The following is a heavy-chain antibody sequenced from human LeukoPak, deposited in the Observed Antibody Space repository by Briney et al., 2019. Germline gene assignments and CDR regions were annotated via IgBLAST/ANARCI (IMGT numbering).Heavy chain of an antibody. J-gene: IGHJ3*02. Sequence: GGSLRLSCAASGLTFSSYAMHWVRQAPGKGLEWVAVISYDGSNKYYADSVKGRFTISRDNSKNTLYLQMNSLRAEDTAVYYCARGKSLLWFGESGHDAFDIWGQGTMVTASS. D-gene: IGHD3-10*01. CDR2: ISYDGSNK. V-gene: IGHV3-30-3*01. CDR1: GLTFSSYA. CDR3: ARGKSLLWFGESGHDAFDI.